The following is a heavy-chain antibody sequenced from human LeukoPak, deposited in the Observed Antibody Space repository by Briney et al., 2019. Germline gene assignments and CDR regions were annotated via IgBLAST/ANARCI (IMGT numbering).Heavy chain of an antibody. D-gene: IGHD6-19*01. Sequence: PGGSLRLSCAASGLTFSSYAMSWVRQAPGKGLEWVSAISTSGGVTYYADSVRGRFTISRDNSKNTLYLQVNSLRAEDTALYYCAKSYSRGWYDFDYWGQGTLVTVSS. V-gene: IGHV3-23*01. J-gene: IGHJ4*02. CDR2: ISTSGGVT. CDR1: GLTFSSYA. CDR3: AKSYSRGWYDFDY.